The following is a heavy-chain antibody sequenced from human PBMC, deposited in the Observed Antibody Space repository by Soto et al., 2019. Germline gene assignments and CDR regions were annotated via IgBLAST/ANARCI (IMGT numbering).Heavy chain of an antibody. CDR2: INHSGST. V-gene: IGHV4-34*01. J-gene: IGHJ5*02. CDR1: GGSFSGYY. CDR3: ARGRRGRTGFDP. Sequence: QVQLQQWGAGLLKPSETLSLTCAVYGGSFSGYYWSWIRQPPGKGLEWIGEINHSGSTNYNPSLKSRVTISVDTSKNQFSLKLSSVTAADTAVYYCARGRRGRTGFDPWGQGTLVTVSS.